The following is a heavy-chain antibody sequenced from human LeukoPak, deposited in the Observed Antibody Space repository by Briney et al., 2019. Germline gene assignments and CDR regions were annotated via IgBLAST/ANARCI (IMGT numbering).Heavy chain of an antibody. Sequence: PSETLSLTCTVSGGSISSGSYYWSWIRQPAGKGLEWIGRIYTSGSTNYNPSLKSRVTISVDTSKNQFSLKLSSVADDDTAVYYCATGIYGRGNFDYWGQGTMVTVSS. CDR1: GGSISSGSYY. D-gene: IGHD3-10*02. CDR2: IYTSGST. V-gene: IGHV4-61*02. CDR3: ATGIYGRGNFDY. J-gene: IGHJ4*02.